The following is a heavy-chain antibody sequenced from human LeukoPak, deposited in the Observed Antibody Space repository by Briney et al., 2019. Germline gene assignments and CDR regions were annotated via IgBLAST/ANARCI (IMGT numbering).Heavy chain of an antibody. J-gene: IGHJ5*02. CDR1: GFTLSSYS. CDR2: ISPGSSTI. V-gene: IGHV3-48*01. D-gene: IGHD3-10*01. CDR3: AKAPNYYGSGSYYNNWFDP. Sequence: GGSLRLSCAASGFTLSSYSMNWVRQAPGKGLEWVSHISPGSSTIYYADSVKGRFTISRDNAKNSLYLQMDSLRAEDTAVYYCAKAPNYYGSGSYYNNWFDPWGQGTLVTVSS.